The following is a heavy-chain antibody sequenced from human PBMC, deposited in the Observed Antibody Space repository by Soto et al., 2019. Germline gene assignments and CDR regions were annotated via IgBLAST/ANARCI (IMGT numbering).Heavy chain of an antibody. D-gene: IGHD6-13*01. CDR3: ARLVEQQLEPGLYYYYYGIDV. Sequence: PGESLKISCKGSGYSFTSYWISWVRQMPGKGLEWMGRIDPSGSYTNYSPSFQGHVTISADKSISTAYLQWSSLKASDTAMYYCARLVEQQLEPGLYYYYYGIDVWGHGTTVTVSS. CDR2: IDPSGSYT. J-gene: IGHJ6*02. V-gene: IGHV5-10-1*01. CDR1: GYSFTSYW.